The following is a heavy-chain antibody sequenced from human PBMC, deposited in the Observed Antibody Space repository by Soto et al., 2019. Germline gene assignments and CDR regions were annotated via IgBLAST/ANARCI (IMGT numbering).Heavy chain of an antibody. D-gene: IGHD5-18*01. CDR3: TRGYGDYHDGNGYLGRH. CDR1: GLTLSHYG. Sequence: GVSLRLSCAASGLTLSHYGMHWVRQPSGKGLEWVSRIKNDGSGAYYADSVQGRFTISRDNAKNTLYLQMNSLRAEDTAVYYCTRGYGDYHDGNGYLGRHWCQVALVTVS. CDR2: IKNDGSGA. V-gene: IGHV3-74*01. J-gene: IGHJ4*02.